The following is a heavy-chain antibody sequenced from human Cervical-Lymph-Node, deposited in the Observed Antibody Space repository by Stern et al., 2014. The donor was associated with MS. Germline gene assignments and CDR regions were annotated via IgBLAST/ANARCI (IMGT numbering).Heavy chain of an antibody. Sequence: QVQLVESGPGLVKPSQTLSLTCTVSGGSISSGGYYWGWIRQHPGKGLECIGYIYYSGSASYNPSLKSRVTISLDTSKSQFSLKLSSVTAADTAVYYCAKYRVFGGIIVVDYWGQGTLVTVSS. CDR2: IYYSGSA. CDR1: GGSISSGGYY. V-gene: IGHV4-31*03. J-gene: IGHJ4*02. D-gene: IGHD3-16*02. CDR3: AKYRVFGGIIVVDY.